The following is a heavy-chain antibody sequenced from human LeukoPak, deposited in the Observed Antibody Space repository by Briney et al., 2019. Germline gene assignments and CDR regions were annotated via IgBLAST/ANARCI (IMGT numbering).Heavy chain of an antibody. CDR3: ARVGGSGSSFDY. V-gene: IGHV4-59*01. CDR2: IYYTGST. J-gene: IGHJ4*02. CDR1: GGSINNFY. Sequence: PSETLSLTCTVSGGSINNFYWYWVRQPPGKGLEWIGYIYYTGSTNYNPSLKSRVTISVDTSKNLFSLRLTYLTAADTAVYYCARVGGSGSSFDYWGQGTQVTVSS. D-gene: IGHD3-10*01.